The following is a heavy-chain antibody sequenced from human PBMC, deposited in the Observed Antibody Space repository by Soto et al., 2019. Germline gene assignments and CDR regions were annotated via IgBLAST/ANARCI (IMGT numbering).Heavy chain of an antibody. Sequence: PGGSLRLSCAASGFTFNTYGMHWVRQAPGKGLEWVAVISYDGTDKYYADSVKGRFIISRGNSKNTLYLQMNSLRAEDTAIYYCAKSPNFYCSSPNCYKFYFDFWGQAALVTVSS. V-gene: IGHV3-30*18. J-gene: IGHJ4*02. D-gene: IGHD2-2*02. CDR1: GFTFNTYG. CDR3: AKSPNFYCSSPNCYKFYFDF. CDR2: ISYDGTDK.